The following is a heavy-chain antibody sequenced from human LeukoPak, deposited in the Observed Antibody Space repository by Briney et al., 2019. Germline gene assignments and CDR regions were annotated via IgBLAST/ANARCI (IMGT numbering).Heavy chain of an antibody. CDR2: ISYDGSNK. CDR3: ARDVGTMVRGVIIGGLTDY. J-gene: IGHJ4*02. CDR1: GFTFSSYA. V-gene: IGHV3-30*04. D-gene: IGHD3-10*01. Sequence: GGSLRLSCAASGFTFSSYAMHWVRQAPGKGLEWVAVISYDGSNKYYADSVKGRFTISRDNSKNTLYLQMNSLRAEDTAVYYCARDVGTMVRGVIIGGLTDYWGQGTLVTVSS.